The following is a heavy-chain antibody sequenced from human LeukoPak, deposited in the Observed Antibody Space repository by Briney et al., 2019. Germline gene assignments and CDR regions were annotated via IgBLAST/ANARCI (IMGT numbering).Heavy chain of an antibody. J-gene: IGHJ4*02. CDR2: ISSGGSYI. CDR1: RFTFSSYT. Sequence: PGGSLRLSCAASRFTFSSYTMNWVRQAPGKGLEWVSSISSGGSYIYYADSVKGRFTISRDNAKNTLYLQMNNLRAEDTAVYYCAREDCTIGAVCSSLLDHWGRGTLVTVSS. V-gene: IGHV3-21*06. CDR3: AREDCTIGAVCSSLLDH. D-gene: IGHD2-8*01.